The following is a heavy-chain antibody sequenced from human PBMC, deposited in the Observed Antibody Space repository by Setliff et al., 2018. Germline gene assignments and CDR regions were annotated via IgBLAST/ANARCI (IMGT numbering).Heavy chain of an antibody. J-gene: IGHJ4*02. CDR1: GFTFTNYW. V-gene: IGHV3-48*01. D-gene: IGHD2-15*01. Sequence: GSLRLSCAASGFTFTNYWINWVRQAPGKGLEWVSYIISNSLTIHYADSVRGRFTVSRDNARNSLYLQMNNLRAEDTAVYYCARDEVNCSGSKCYSGFDSWGQGTLVTVSS. CDR2: IISNSLTI. CDR3: ARDEVNCSGSKCYSGFDS.